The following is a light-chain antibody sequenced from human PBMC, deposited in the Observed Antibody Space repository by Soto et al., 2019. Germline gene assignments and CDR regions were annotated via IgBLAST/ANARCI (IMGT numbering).Light chain of an antibody. CDR1: QSVSSSS. V-gene: IGKV3-20*01. CDR3: QLYGRT. CDR2: GAS. J-gene: IGKJ2*01. Sequence: EIVLTQSPGTLSLSSGERATLSCRASQSVSSSSLTWYQQKPGQAPRLLIYGASSRATGIPDRFSGSGSGTDFTLTIRRLEPEDFAVYYCQLYGRTFGQGTKLEIK.